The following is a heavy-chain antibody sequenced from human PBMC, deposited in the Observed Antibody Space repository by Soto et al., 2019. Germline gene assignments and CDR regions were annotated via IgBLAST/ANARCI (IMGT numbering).Heavy chain of an antibody. CDR2: IYHSGST. V-gene: IGHV4-4*02. J-gene: IGHJ4*02. D-gene: IGHD6-19*01. Sequence: SETLSLTCAVSGGSISSSNWWSWVRQPPGKGLEWIGEIYHSGSTNYNPSLKSRVTISVDKSKNQFSLKLSSVTSADTAVYYCSRDVVAGLFDYWGQGTLVTVSS. CDR3: SRDVVAGLFDY. CDR1: GGSISSSNW.